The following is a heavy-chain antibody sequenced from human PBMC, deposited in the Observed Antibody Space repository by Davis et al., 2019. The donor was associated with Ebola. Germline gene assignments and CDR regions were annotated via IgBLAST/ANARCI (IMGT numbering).Heavy chain of an antibody. CDR1: GYTFTSYA. V-gene: IGHV1-3*01. J-gene: IGHJ4*02. CDR2: INAGNGNT. Sequence: AASVKVSCKAFGYTFTSYAMHWVRQAPGQRLEWMGWINAGNGNTKYSQKFQGRVTITRDTSASTAYMELSSLRSEDTAVYYCAREPIAVAGYYFDYWGQGTLVTVSS. CDR3: AREPIAVAGYYFDY. D-gene: IGHD6-19*01.